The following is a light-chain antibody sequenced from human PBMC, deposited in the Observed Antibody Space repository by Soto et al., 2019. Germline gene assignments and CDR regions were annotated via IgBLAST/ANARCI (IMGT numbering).Light chain of an antibody. Sequence: QLVLTQSPSASASLVASVKLTCTLSSGHSSYAIAWHQQQPEKGPRYLMKLNSDGSHSKGDGIPDRFSGSSSGAERYLTISSLQSEDEADYYCQTWASGIEVFGGGTKLTVL. V-gene: IGLV4-69*01. CDR3: QTWASGIEV. CDR2: LNSDGSH. J-gene: IGLJ2*01. CDR1: SGHSSYA.